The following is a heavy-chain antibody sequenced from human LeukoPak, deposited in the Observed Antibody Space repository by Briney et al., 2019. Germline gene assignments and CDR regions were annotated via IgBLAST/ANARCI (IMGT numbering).Heavy chain of an antibody. V-gene: IGHV3-11*05. D-gene: IGHD6-19*01. CDR3: ARVRKYSSGWYDAFDI. CDR1: GFTFSDYY. Sequence: GGSLRLSCAASGFTFSDYYMSWIRQAPGRWLEWVSYISSSSSYTNYADSVKGRFTISRDNAKNSLYLQMNSLRAEDTAVYYCARVRKYSSGWYDAFDIWGQGTMVTVSS. CDR2: ISSSSSYT. J-gene: IGHJ3*02.